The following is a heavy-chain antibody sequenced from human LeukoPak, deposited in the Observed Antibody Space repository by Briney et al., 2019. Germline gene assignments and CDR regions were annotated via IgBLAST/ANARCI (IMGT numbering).Heavy chain of an antibody. CDR1: GFPFSNYA. V-gene: IGHV3-23*01. Sequence: PGGSLRLSCAASGFPFSNYAMSWVRQAPGKGLEWVSSLISSGAVTYYADSMKGRFTISRDNSKNTVHLQMDSLRAEDSAVYYCAKNAGYSYGLYYFDYWGQGTLVAVSS. D-gene: IGHD5-18*01. J-gene: IGHJ4*02. CDR2: LISSGAVT. CDR3: AKNAGYSYGLYYFDY.